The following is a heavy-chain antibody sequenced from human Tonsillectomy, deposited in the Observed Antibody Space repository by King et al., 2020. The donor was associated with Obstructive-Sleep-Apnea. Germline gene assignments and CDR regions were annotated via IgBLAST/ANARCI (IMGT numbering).Heavy chain of an antibody. CDR2: ISSSSSYM. J-gene: IGHJ4*02. Sequence: DVQLVESGGGLVKPGGSLRLSCAASGFTFNNYSMNWVRQAPGKGLEWVSSISSSSSYMYYGDSVKGRFTISRDNAKNSLYLQMNSLRAEDTAVYYCARPLGISYFDYWGQGTLVTVSS. CDR1: GFTFNNYS. V-gene: IGHV3-21*01. D-gene: IGHD1-26*01. CDR3: ARPLGISYFDY.